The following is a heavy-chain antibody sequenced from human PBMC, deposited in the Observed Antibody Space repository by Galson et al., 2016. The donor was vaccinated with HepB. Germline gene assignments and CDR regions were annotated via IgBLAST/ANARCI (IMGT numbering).Heavy chain of an antibody. Sequence: SLRLSCAASGFTFSSYAMHWVRQAPGKGLEWVAVILYDGSNKYYADSVKGRFTISRDNSKNMLYLQMNSLRAEDPAVYYCARYPPDYGDYNYYFDYLGQGTLVTGTS. CDR1: GFTFSSYA. J-gene: IGHJ4*02. CDR2: ILYDGSNK. D-gene: IGHD4-17*01. CDR3: ARYPPDYGDYNYYFDY. V-gene: IGHV3-30-3*01.